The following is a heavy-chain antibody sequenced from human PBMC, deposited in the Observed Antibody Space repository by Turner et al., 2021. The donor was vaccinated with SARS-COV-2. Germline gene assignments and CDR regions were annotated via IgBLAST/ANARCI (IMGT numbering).Heavy chain of an antibody. CDR2: MRSRGSNT. J-gene: IGHJ6*02. CDR3: AREDDLWSGYHHYGIDV. D-gene: IGHD3-3*01. V-gene: IGHV3-21*01. Sequence: EVQLAEAGGGLVKPGGSLSPSCAASGFTFSSYSMSWVRQAAGKGREWVSAMRSRGSNTYYADSVKDRFTISRDNTKNSLYLQMISLRAEDTTVYYCAREDDLWSGYHHYGIDVWGQGTTVTVSS. CDR1: GFTFSSYS.